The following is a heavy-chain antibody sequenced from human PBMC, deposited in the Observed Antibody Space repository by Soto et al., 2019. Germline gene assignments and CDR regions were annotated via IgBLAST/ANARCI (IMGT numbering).Heavy chain of an antibody. CDR1: GGSISSYY. CDR3: ARDVEKAMGLRGCFDP. D-gene: IGHD5-18*01. J-gene: IGHJ5*02. Sequence: QVQLQESGPGLVKPSETLSLTCTVSGGSISSYYWSWIRQPPGKGLEWIGYIYYSGSTNYNPSLKRRVTISVDTSKNQFSLRLSSVTAADTSVYYCARDVEKAMGLRGCFDPWGQGTLVTVSS. V-gene: IGHV4-59*01. CDR2: IYYSGST.